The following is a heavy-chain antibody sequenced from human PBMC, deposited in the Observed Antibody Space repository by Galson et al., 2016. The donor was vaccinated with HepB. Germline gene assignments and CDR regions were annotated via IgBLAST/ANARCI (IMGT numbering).Heavy chain of an antibody. D-gene: IGHD3-22*01. V-gene: IGHV3-74*01. Sequence: SLRLSCAVSGFTFSNYWMHWVRQAPGKGRMWISRVNGDGTNIAYADSVKGRFTISRDNAKDTLCLEMNGLRAEDTAVYYCARDSVFTLSKGVPFDHWGQGTPVTVSS. CDR3: ARDSVFTLSKGVPFDH. CDR1: GFTFSNYW. J-gene: IGHJ4*02. CDR2: VNGDGTNI.